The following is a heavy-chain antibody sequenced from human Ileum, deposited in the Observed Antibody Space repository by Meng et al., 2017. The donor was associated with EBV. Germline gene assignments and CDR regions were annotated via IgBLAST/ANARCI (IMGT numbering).Heavy chain of an antibody. D-gene: IGHD3-22*01. CDR2: TSHSGST. J-gene: IGHJ4*02. CDR1: GGSISRSDW. CDR3: ASSDYYRSDY. V-gene: IGHV4-4*02. Sequence: VQRQESAPGLGNPSEPLSLTCAVSGGSISRSDWWSWVRQPPGKGLEWIGETSHSGSTNYSPSLKSRATISLDKSKNQLSLKLNSVTAADTAVYYCASSDYYRSDYWGQGTLVTVSS.